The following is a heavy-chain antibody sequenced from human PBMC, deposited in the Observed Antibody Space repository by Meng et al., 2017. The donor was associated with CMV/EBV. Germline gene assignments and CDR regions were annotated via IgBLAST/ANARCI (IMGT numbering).Heavy chain of an antibody. J-gene: IGHJ5*02. CDR1: GYTFPSYG. V-gene: IGHV1-18*01. CDR3: ARVGGGNWFDP. D-gene: IGHD3-16*01. CDR2: ISAYNGNT. Sequence: QVILVASGGEVKKPGASVEGSCKASGYTFPSYGIRWVRKAPGQGLEWMGWISAYNGNTNYAQKLQGRVTMTTDTSTSTAYMELRSLRSDDTAVYYCARVGGGNWFDPWGQGTLVTVSS.